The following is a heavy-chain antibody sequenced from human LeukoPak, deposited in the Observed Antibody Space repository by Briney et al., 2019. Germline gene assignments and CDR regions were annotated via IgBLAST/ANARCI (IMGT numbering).Heavy chain of an antibody. CDR2: IYYSGST. J-gene: IGHJ6*03. CDR3: AKDGYSSSMDV. CDR1: GGSISSSSYY. Sequence: SETLSLTCTVSGGSISSSSYYWGWIRQPPGKGLGWIGSIYYSGSTYYNPSLKSRVTVSVDTSKNQFSLKLNSVTAADTAVYYCAKDGYSSSMDVWGKGTTVTVSS. V-gene: IGHV4-39*07. D-gene: IGHD6-13*01.